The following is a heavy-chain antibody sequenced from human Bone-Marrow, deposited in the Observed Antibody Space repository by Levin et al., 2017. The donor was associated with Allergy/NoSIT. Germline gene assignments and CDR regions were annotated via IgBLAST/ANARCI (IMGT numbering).Heavy chain of an antibody. D-gene: IGHD6-13*01. CDR3: ARQAYSSNWCRWFDP. J-gene: IGHJ5*02. Sequence: GESLKISCKGSGYSFTSYWIGWVRQMPGKGLEWLGIIYPGDSDTRYSPSFQGQVTISADKSISTAYLQWSSLKASDTAMYYCARQAYSSNWCRWFDPWGQGTLVTVSS. CDR2: IYPGDSDT. CDR1: GYSFTSYW. V-gene: IGHV5-51*01.